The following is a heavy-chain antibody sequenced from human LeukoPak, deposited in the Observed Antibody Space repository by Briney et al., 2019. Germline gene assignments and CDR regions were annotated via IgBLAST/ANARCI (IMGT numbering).Heavy chain of an antibody. J-gene: IGHJ5*02. D-gene: IGHD1-26*01. CDR3: AKPGSYWGTGWFDP. CDR2: IRSDGSVK. Sequence: GGSLRLSCAASGFTFSGYGIHWVRQAPGKGLEWVAFIRSDGSVKYYADSVRGRFTISRDNSKNTLYLQINSLRAEDTAVYYCAKPGSYWGTGWFDPWGQGTLVTVSS. V-gene: IGHV3-30*02. CDR1: GFTFSGYG.